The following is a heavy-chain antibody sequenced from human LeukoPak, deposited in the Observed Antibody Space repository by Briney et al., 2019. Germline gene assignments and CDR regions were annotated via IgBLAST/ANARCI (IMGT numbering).Heavy chain of an antibody. V-gene: IGHV4-34*01. CDR1: GGSFSGYY. J-gene: IGHJ5*02. CDR2: INHSGST. Sequence: PSETLSLTCAVYGGSFSGYYWSWVRQPPGKGLEWSGEINHSGSTNDNPSLTSRVTISVATSKTQSSLKLSSVTAADTAVYYCARAKNTMVRGVPNWFDPWGQGTLVTVSS. CDR3: ARAKNTMVRGVPNWFDP. D-gene: IGHD3-10*01.